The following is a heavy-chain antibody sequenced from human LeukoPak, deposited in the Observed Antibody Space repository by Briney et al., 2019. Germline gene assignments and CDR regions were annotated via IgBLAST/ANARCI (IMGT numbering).Heavy chain of an antibody. CDR1: RFTFSDYA. CDR2: IGGGGGST. Sequence: GGSLRLSCAASRFTFSDYAMNWVRQAPGKGLEWVSGIGGGGGSTYYADSVKGRFTISRDNSKNTLYLQMNSLRAEDTAVYYCAKDLWSSSWYFDYWGQGTLVTVSS. D-gene: IGHD6-13*01. CDR3: AKDLWSSSWYFDY. J-gene: IGHJ4*02. V-gene: IGHV3-23*01.